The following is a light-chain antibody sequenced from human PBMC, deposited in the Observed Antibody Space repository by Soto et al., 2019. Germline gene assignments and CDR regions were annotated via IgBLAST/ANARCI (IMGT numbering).Light chain of an antibody. V-gene: IGKV1-5*01. J-gene: IGKJ1*01. Sequence: DIQMTQSPSTLSASLGDRVTIXSRASQHIRNWLAWYQQKPGKAPKLLIYDVSSLESGVPPRFSGSGSGTDFTLTISGLQPDDFATYYCQQYDSYWTFGQGTKVDIK. CDR3: QQYDSYWT. CDR1: QHIRNW. CDR2: DVS.